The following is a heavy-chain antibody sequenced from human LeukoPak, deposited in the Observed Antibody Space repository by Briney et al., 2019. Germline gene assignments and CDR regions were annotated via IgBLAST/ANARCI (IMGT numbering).Heavy chain of an antibody. CDR2: ISITGSTI. CDR3: AKTRRGSGWYYLDY. D-gene: IGHD6-19*01. CDR1: GFTFSNYE. V-gene: IGHV3-48*03. J-gene: IGHJ4*02. Sequence: GGSLRLSCAASGFTFSNYEMNWVRQAPGKGLEWVSYISITGSTIYYADPVKGRFTISRDNAKNSLYLQMNSLRAEDTAVYYCAKTRRGSGWYYLDYWGQGTLVTVSS.